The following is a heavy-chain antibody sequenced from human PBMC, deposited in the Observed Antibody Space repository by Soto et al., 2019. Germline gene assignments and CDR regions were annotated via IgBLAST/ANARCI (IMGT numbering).Heavy chain of an antibody. CDR2: IRSKAYGGTT. V-gene: IGHV3-49*03. CDR1: GFTFGDYA. J-gene: IGHJ4*02. CDR3: TREKNTAMGLVDY. Sequence: GGSLRRSCTASGFTFGDYAMIWFRQAPGKGLEWVGFIRSKAYGGTTEYAASVKGRFTISRDDSKSIAYLQMNSLKTEDTAVYYCTREKNTAMGLVDYWGQGTLVTVSS. D-gene: IGHD5-18*01.